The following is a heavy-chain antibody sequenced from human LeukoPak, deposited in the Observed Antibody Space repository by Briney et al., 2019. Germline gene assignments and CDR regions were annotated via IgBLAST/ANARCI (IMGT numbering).Heavy chain of an antibody. CDR2: ISGSGGST. V-gene: IGHV3-23*01. Sequence: GGSLRLSCAASGFTFSSYAMSWVRQAPGKGLEWVSAISGSGGSTYYADSVKGRFTISRDNSKNTLYLQMNSLRAEDTAVYYCATAVLRFLEWLEKNDYWGQGTLVTVSS. D-gene: IGHD3-3*01. J-gene: IGHJ4*02. CDR3: ATAVLRFLEWLEKNDY. CDR1: GFTFSSYA.